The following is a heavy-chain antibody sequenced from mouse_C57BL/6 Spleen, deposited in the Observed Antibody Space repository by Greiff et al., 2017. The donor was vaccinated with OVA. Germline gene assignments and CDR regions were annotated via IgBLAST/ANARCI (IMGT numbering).Heavy chain of an antibody. CDR1: GYTFTRYW. D-gene: IGHD3-2*02. CDR2: IYPSDSEP. J-gene: IGHJ3*01. CDR3: ATRHTQTAQFHAY. Sequence: QVQLQQPGAELVRPGSSVKLSCKASGYTFTRYWMDWVKQRPGQGLEWLGNIYPSDSEPHYNQKFKDKAPLTVDNSSSTAYMQLSSLTSEDSAVYYCATRHTQTAQFHAYWGQGTLVTVSA. V-gene: IGHV1-61*01.